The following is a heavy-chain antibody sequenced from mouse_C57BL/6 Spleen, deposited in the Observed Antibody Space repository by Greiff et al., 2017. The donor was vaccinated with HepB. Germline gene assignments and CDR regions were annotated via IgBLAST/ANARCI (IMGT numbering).Heavy chain of an antibody. CDR2: IDPSDSYT. V-gene: IGHV1-69*01. Sequence: QVQLQQPGAELVMPGASVKLSCKASGYNFTSYWMHWVKQRPGQGLEWIGEIDPSDSYTNYNQKFKGKSTLTVDKSSSTAYMQLSSLTSEDSAVYYCARGKLPFAYWGQGTLVTVSA. CDR3: ARGKLPFAY. CDR1: GYNFTSYW. J-gene: IGHJ3*01.